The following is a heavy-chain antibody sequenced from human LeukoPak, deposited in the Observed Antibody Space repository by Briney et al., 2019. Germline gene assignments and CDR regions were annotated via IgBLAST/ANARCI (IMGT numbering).Heavy chain of an antibody. CDR1: GFNFDNFA. J-gene: IGHJ4*02. CDR3: ARENYYGSGSYYTNYFDY. V-gene: IGHV3-30*04. D-gene: IGHD3-10*01. Sequence: PGGSLRLSCVVSGFNFDNFAMHWVRQPLGKGLEWVAVISHDGRTKYYADSMKGRITISRDNSKNTLYLQMNSLRAEDTAVYYCARENYYGSGSYYTNYFDYWGQGTLVTVSS. CDR2: ISHDGRTK.